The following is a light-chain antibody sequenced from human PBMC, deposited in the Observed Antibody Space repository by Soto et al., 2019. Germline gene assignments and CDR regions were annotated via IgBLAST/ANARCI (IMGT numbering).Light chain of an antibody. CDR2: DAS. J-gene: IGKJ1*01. CDR3: QQYTNTNNPWM. CDR1: QTISTW. V-gene: IGKV1-5*01. Sequence: DIQVTQSPPTLSASVGDRVTITCRASQTISTWMAWYQQKPGKAPKLLVYDASTLQSGVASRFSGSGSETEFTLIISGLQPDDSATYYCQQYTNTNNPWMFGQGTKVDSK.